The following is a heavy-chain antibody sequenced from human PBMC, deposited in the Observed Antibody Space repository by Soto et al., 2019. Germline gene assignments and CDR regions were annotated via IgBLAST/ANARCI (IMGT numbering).Heavy chain of an antibody. J-gene: IGHJ4*02. CDR1: GGSINSDGYY. D-gene: IGHD6-19*01. V-gene: IGHV4-31*03. Sequence: QVQLQESGPGLVKPSQTLSLTCTVSGGSINSDGYYWTWIRQLPGKGLEYIGYVYYSGFSYYNPSLVSRVTISVDTSKNQFSLKLSSVTAADTAVYYCAREVRTVAGTGFDYWGQGTLVAVSS. CDR3: AREVRTVAGTGFDY. CDR2: VYYSGFS.